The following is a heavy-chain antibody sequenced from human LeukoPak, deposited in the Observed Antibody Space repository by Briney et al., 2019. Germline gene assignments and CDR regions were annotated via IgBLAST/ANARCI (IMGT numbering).Heavy chain of an antibody. J-gene: IGHJ5*02. V-gene: IGHV4-39*01. CDR2: VYYTGGT. CDR1: GGSISSSGYY. Sequence: SETLSLTCTVSGGSISSSGYYWGWIRQPPGKGLECIGAVYYTGGTYYNPSLKSRVTISEDTSRIQFSLKLNSVTAADTAVYYCARGSGTYYYDSGGYLNWFDPWGQGILVTVSS. CDR3: ARGSGTYYYDSGGYLNWFDP. D-gene: IGHD3-22*01.